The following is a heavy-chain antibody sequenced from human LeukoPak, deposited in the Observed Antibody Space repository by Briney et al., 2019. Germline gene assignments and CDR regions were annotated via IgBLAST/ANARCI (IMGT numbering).Heavy chain of an antibody. D-gene: IGHD3-16*01. CDR1: GYTFTCYY. J-gene: IGHJ4*02. CDR3: ARDLHPYDYVWGSYFGD. V-gene: IGHV1-46*01. Sequence: GASVKVSCKASGYTFTCYYMHWVRQAPGQGLEWMGIINPSGGSTSYAQKFQGRVTMTRDMSTSTVYMELSSLRSEDTAVYYCARDLHPYDYVWGSYFGDWGQGTLVTVSS. CDR2: INPSGGST.